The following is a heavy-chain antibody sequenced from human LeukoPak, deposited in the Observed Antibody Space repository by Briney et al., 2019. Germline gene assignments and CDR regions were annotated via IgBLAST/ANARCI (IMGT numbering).Heavy chain of an antibody. D-gene: IGHD6-19*01. CDR1: GGSVSSNY. V-gene: IGHV3-66*01. Sequence: PSETLSLTCTVSGGSVSSNYMSWVRQAPGKGLEWVSVIYSGGSTYYADSVKGRFTISRDNSKNTLYLQMNSLRAEDTAVYYCASEVWSSGWYFSQGKDYWGQGTLVTVSS. CDR3: ASEVWSSGWYFSQGKDY. CDR2: IYSGGST. J-gene: IGHJ4*02.